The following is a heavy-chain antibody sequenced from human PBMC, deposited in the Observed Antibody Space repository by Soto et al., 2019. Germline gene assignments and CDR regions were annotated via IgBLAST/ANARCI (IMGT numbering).Heavy chain of an antibody. D-gene: IGHD3-3*01. Sequence: QVQLQQSGPGLVKPSQTLSLTCAISGDSVSSNSVAWNWIRQSPSRGLEWLGRTYYRSKWYNDYGVTVKGRSTINPDTSKNQFSLQLNSVTPEDTAVYYCAGGRFNAFGIWGQGTMVTVSS. V-gene: IGHV6-1*01. CDR1: GDSVSSNSVA. CDR3: AGGRFNAFGI. J-gene: IGHJ3*02. CDR2: TYYRSKWYN.